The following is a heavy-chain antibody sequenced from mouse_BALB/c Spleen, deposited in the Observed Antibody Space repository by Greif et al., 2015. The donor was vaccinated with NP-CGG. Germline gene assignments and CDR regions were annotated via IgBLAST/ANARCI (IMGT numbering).Heavy chain of an antibody. CDR3: ARGFPYYAMDY. Sequence: VQLQQSGAELVKPGASAKLSCTASGFNIEDTYMHWVKQRPEQGLEWIGRIDPANGNTKYDPKFQGKATITADTSSNTAYLQLSSLTSEDTAVYYCARGFPYYAMDYWGRGTSVTVSS. J-gene: IGHJ4*01. CDR2: IDPANGNT. CDR1: GFNIEDTY. V-gene: IGHV14-3*02.